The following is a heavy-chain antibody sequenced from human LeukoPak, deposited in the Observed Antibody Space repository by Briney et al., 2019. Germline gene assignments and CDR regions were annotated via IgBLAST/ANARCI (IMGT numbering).Heavy chain of an antibody. CDR3: AIAIYYDSSGPFDY. J-gene: IGHJ4*02. V-gene: IGHV1-24*01. CDR2: FDPEDGET. Sequence: GASVKVSCKVSGYTLTELSMHWVRQAPGKGLEWMGGFDPEDGETIYAQKFQGRVTMTEDTSTDTAYMELSSLRSEDTAVYYCAIAIYYDSSGPFDYWGQGTLVTVSS. D-gene: IGHD3-22*01. CDR1: GYTLTELS.